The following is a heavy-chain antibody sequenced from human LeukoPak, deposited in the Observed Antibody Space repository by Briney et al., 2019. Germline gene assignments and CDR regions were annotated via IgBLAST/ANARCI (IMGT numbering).Heavy chain of an antibody. D-gene: IGHD6-13*01. V-gene: IGHV3-48*03. CDR3: AKEDTAAGLKTFDY. CDR1: GFTFSSYE. Sequence: PGGSLRLSCAASGFTFSSYEMNWVRQAPGKGLEWVSYISSSASTIYYADSVKGRFTISRDNSKNTLYLQMNSLRAEDTAVYYCAKEDTAAGLKTFDYWGQGTLVTVSS. J-gene: IGHJ4*02. CDR2: ISSSASTI.